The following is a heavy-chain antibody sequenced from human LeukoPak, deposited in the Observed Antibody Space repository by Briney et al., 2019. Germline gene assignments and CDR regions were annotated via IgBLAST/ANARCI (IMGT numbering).Heavy chain of an antibody. Sequence: KSSETLSLTCAVYGGSFSGYYWSWIRQPPGKGLEWIGEINHSGSTNYNPSLKSRVTISVDTSKNQFSLKLSSVTAADTAVYYCARDRQAGVLQGGYYYGMDVWGQGTTATVSS. CDR3: ARDRQAGVLQGGYYYGMDV. CDR1: GGSFSGYY. J-gene: IGHJ6*02. V-gene: IGHV4-34*01. CDR2: INHSGST. D-gene: IGHD5/OR15-5a*01.